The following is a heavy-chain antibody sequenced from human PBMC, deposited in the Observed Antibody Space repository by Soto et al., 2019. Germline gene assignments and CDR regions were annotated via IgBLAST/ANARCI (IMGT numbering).Heavy chain of an antibody. J-gene: IGHJ6*02. CDR2: ISSRSSTT. V-gene: IGHV3-48*02. CDR1: GFSFSSYS. Sequence: EMQLVESGGGLVQPGGSLRLSCAASGFSFSSYSMNWVRQAPGKGLEWLAYISSRSSTTYYSDSVKGRFTISRDNAMASLYLHMDSLRDDDTAVYYCARVRGDSGWHSTYMDVWGQGTTVTVSS. D-gene: IGHD6-19*01. CDR3: ARVRGDSGWHSTYMDV.